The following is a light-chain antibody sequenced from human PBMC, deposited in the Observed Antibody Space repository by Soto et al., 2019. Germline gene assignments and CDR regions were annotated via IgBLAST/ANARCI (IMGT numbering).Light chain of an antibody. CDR3: QQYEKWPTSIT. CDR1: RGISSN. CDR2: GAS. Sequence: EIVLTQSPGTLSLSPGERATLSCRASRGISSNLAWYQQKPGQAPRLLIYGASNRATGIPDRFSGTGSATEFPLTISSLQSKDFAVYYCQQYEKWPTSITVGQGKRREI. V-gene: IGKV3D-15*01. J-gene: IGKJ5*01.